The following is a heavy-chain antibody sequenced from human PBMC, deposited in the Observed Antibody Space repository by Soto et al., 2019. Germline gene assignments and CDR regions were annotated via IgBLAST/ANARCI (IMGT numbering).Heavy chain of an antibody. J-gene: IGHJ4*02. Sequence: ASVKGSCKASGYRFSSYGICWVRQAPGQGLQWMGWISTYSGNTNFAQDFRDRLTMTTDTSTNTAYMELRSLRSDDMAVYYCVRVNEWVYYDSSGYNDFRCQGXLLTVST. CDR2: ISTYSGNT. CDR3: VRVNEWVYYDSSGYNDF. D-gene: IGHD3-22*01. CDR1: GYRFSSYG. V-gene: IGHV1-18*03.